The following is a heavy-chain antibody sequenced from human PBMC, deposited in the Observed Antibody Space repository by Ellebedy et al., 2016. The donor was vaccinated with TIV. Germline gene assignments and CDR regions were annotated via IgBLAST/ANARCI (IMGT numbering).Heavy chain of an antibody. CDR1: GLTFSSHA. CDR3: ARFRYTSFWHLGHNGLDC. CDR2: ISVDGGAT. Sequence: GESLKISCAASGLTFSSHAMSWVRQAPGKGPEWISYISVDGGATYYSDSVKGRFSISRDNAAQSLYLQINNLRADDTAIYYCARFRYTSFWHLGHNGLDCWGQGTLVSVSS. V-gene: IGHV3-48*04. D-gene: IGHD6-19*01. J-gene: IGHJ4*02.